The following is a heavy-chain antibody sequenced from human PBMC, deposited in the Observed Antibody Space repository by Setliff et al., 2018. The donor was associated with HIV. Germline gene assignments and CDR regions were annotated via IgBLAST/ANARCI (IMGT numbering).Heavy chain of an antibody. CDR3: ARVGRGDPAVATTRIDY. D-gene: IGHD1-1*01. Sequence: PSETLSLTCSVSGDSMSSGSYFWGWIRQTPGKGLEWIGNIYYTGFAYYNPSLKSRVTISLDTSKTHFYLNLTSVTDADTAVYFCARVGRGDPAVATTRIDYWGQGKLVTVSS. J-gene: IGHJ4*02. CDR1: GDSMSSGSYF. V-gene: IGHV4-39*02. CDR2: IYYTGFA.